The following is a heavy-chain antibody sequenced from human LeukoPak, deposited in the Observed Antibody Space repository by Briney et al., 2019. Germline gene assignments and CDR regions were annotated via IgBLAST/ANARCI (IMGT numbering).Heavy chain of an antibody. J-gene: IGHJ4*02. Sequence: PSETLSLTCTVSGYSISSGYYWGWIRQPPGKGLEWIGEINHSGSTNYNPSLKSRVTISVDTSKNQFSLNLNSVTAADTAAYYCARRPPSYSDNSGTYYLGGFDYWGQGTLVTVSS. CDR1: GYSISSGYY. CDR2: INHSGST. V-gene: IGHV4-38-2*02. D-gene: IGHD3-10*01. CDR3: ARRPPSYSDNSGTYYLGGFDY.